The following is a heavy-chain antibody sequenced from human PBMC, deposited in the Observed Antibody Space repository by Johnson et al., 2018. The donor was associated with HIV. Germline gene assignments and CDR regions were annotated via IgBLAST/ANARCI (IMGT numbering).Heavy chain of an antibody. Sequence: VQLVESGGGVVQPGRSLSLSCAASGFTFSSYAIHWVRQAPGKGLEWVAVISYDGSNKYYADSVKGRFTISRDNSKNTLYLQMNSLRAEDTAVYYCARASPSGGGNDAFDIWGQGTMVTVSS. CDR2: ISYDGSNK. D-gene: IGHD3-10*01. CDR3: ARASPSGGGNDAFDI. J-gene: IGHJ3*02. V-gene: IGHV3-30*04. CDR1: GFTFSSYA.